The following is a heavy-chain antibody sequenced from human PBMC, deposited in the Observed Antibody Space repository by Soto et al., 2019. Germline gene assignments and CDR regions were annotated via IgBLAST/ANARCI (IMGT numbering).Heavy chain of an antibody. J-gene: IGHJ4*02. V-gene: IGHV3-30*18. CDR1: GFTFSSYG. Sequence: GGSLRLSCAASGFTFSSYGMHWVRQAPGKGLEWVAVISYDGSNKYYADSVKGRFTISRDNSKNTLYLQMNSLRAEDTAVYYCAKDADVSHDSSGYYGSYYFDYWGQGTLVTVSS. D-gene: IGHD3-22*01. CDR2: ISYDGSNK. CDR3: AKDADVSHDSSGYYGSYYFDY.